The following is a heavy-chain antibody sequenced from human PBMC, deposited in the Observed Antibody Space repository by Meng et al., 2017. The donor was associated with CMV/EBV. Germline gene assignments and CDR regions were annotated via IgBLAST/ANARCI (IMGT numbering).Heavy chain of an antibody. J-gene: IGHJ6*02. CDR2: IRYDGSNK. CDR1: GFTFSSCG. Sequence: GESLKISCAASGFTFSSCGMHWVRQAPGKGLEWVAFIRYDGSNKYYADSVKGRFTISRDNSKNTLYLQMNSLRAEDTAVYYCAKGQVSLSSGMDVWGQGTTVTVSS. D-gene: IGHD6-6*01. V-gene: IGHV3-30*02. CDR3: AKGQVSLSSGMDV.